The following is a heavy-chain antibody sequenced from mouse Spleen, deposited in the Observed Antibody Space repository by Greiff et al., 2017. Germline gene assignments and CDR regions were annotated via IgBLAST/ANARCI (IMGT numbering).Heavy chain of an antibody. V-gene: IGHV1-64*01. CDR3: ARYGRYGAMDY. J-gene: IGHJ4*01. Sequence: QVQLKQPGAELVKPGASVKLSCKASGYTFTSYWMHWVKQRPGQGLEWIGMIHPNSGSTNYNEKFKSKATLTVDKSSSTAYMQLSSLTSEDSAVYYCARYGRYGAMDYWGQGTSVTVSS. CDR1: GYTFTSYW. D-gene: IGHD2-14*01. CDR2: IHPNSGST.